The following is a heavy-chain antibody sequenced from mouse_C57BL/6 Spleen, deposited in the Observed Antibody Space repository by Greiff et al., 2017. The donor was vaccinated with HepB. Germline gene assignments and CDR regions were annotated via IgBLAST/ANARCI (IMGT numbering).Heavy chain of an antibody. V-gene: IGHV1-15*01. CDR1: GYTFTDYE. CDR2: IDPETGGT. J-gene: IGHJ3*01. CDR3: TGYYYGRRAFAY. D-gene: IGHD1-1*01. Sequence: VQLQQSGAELVRPGASVTLSCKASGYTFTDYEMHWVKQTPVHGLEWIGAIDPETGGTAYNQKFKGKAILTADKSSSTAYMELRSLTSEDSAVYYCTGYYYGRRAFAYWGQGTLVTVSA.